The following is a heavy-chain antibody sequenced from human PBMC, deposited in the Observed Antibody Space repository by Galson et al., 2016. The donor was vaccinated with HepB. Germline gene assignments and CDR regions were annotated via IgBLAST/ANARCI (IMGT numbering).Heavy chain of an antibody. CDR3: ARENYHGSGSDNFDH. Sequence: SLRLSCAVSGFTVNTNYMNWVRQAPGKGLEWVSVICSGDNTDYAYSVKGRFTISSDNSKNKLYLQINGLRAEDTAVYYCARENYHGSGSDNFDHWGQGTLVTVSS. CDR1: GFTVNTNY. V-gene: IGHV3-53*01. J-gene: IGHJ4*02. CDR2: ICSGDNT. D-gene: IGHD3-10*01.